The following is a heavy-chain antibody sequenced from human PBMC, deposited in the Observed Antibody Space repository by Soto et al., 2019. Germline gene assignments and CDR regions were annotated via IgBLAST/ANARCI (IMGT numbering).Heavy chain of an antibody. CDR3: ARVRSLTIFGVVTPYMDV. D-gene: IGHD3-3*01. CDR2: MNPDSGNT. CDR1: GYTFTSYD. V-gene: IGHV1-8*01. Sequence: ASVKVSCKASGYTFTSYDINWVRQATGQGLEWMGWMNPDSGNTGYAQKFQGRVTMTRNTSISTAYMELSSLRSEDTAVYYCARVRSLTIFGVVTPYMDVWGKGTTVTVSS. J-gene: IGHJ6*03.